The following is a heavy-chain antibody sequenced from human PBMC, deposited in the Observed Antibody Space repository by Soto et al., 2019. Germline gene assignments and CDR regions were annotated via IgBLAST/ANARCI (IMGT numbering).Heavy chain of an antibody. D-gene: IGHD5-18*01. V-gene: IGHV3-21*01. J-gene: IGHJ2*01. CDR1: GFTFSSYN. Sequence: GGSLRLSCAASGFTFSSYNMNWVRQAPGKGLEWVSFISSSSSYIYYADSVKGRFTISRDNAKNSLSLQMNSLRAEDTAVYYCARDHLWGTAMVLWYFDLWGRGTLVTVSS. CDR3: ARDHLWGTAMVLWYFDL. CDR2: ISSSSSYI.